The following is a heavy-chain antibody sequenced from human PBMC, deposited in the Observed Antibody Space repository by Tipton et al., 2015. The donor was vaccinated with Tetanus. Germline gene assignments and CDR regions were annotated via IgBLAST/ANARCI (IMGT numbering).Heavy chain of an antibody. J-gene: IGHJ6*02. CDR1: GGTFSSYA. D-gene: IGHD6-19*01. CDR2: IIPIFGTA. CDR3: ARGSGWYAEHYYYYGMDV. Sequence: QVQLVQSGPEVKKPGSSVKVSCKASGGTFSSYAISWVRQAPGQGLEWMGGIIPIFGTANYAQKFQGRVTITADESTSTAYMELSSLRSEDTAVYYCARGSGWYAEHYYYYGMDVWGQGTTVTVSS. V-gene: IGHV1-69*01.